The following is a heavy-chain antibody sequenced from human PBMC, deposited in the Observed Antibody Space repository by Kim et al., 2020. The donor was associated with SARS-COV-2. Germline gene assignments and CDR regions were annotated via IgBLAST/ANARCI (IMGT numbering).Heavy chain of an antibody. J-gene: IGHJ4*02. D-gene: IGHD1-26*01. CDR1: GFTFSTFG. CDR2: VSYEGSVT. V-gene: IGHV3-30*18. Sequence: GGSLRLSCAASGFTFSTFGMHWVRQAADRGLDWVAVVSYEGSVTYYSDSVKGRFTISRDNSKNTLYLQMNSLRAEDTAVYYCAKEAYSSQSYYRPDFDLWGQGTLVTDSS. CDR3: AKEAYSSQSYYRPDFDL.